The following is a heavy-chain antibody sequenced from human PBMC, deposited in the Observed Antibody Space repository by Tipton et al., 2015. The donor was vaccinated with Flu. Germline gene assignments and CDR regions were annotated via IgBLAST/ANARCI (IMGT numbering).Heavy chain of an antibody. D-gene: IGHD4-11*01. CDR1: GGYISRYY. Sequence: TLSLTCTVSGGYISRYYWSWIWQPPGTGLEWIGHIQNSGSTNYNPSLKSRVTMSVDTSKNQFSLRLSSVTAADTAVYYCARDGGDYSKPYGLDVWGQGTTVTVSS. J-gene: IGHJ6*02. V-gene: IGHV4-59*01. CDR3: ARDGGDYSKPYGLDV. CDR2: IQNSGST.